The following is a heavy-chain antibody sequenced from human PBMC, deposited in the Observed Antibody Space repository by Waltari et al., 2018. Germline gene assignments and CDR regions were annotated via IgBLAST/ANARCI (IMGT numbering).Heavy chain of an antibody. V-gene: IGHV3-30*02. Sequence: QVQLVESGGGVVQPGGSLRLSCAASGFPFSRYVLHWVRQAPGKGLEWVAFIRYDGSNKYYADSVKGRFTISRDNSKNTLYLQMNSLRAEDTAVYYCANSYYPPGMDVWGKGTTVTVSS. CDR1: GFPFSRYV. J-gene: IGHJ6*04. CDR3: ANSYYPPGMDV. CDR2: IRYDGSNK. D-gene: IGHD1-26*01.